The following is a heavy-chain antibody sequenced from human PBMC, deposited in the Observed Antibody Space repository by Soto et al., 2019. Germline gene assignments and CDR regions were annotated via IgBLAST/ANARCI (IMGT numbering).Heavy chain of an antibody. CDR1: GFTFSNYG. J-gene: IGHJ6*02. CDR2: ISDDGSNE. Sequence: QVQLVESGGGVVQPGRSLRLSCAASGFTFSNYGMHWVRQAPGKGLEWVAVISDDGSNEYYAYSVKGRFTVSRDNSKNPLYLQMNSLRAEDTAVYYCAKRSPCSSTSCYGWYGMDVWGQGTTVTVSS. CDR3: AKRSPCSSTSCYGWYGMDV. D-gene: IGHD2-2*01. V-gene: IGHV3-30*18.